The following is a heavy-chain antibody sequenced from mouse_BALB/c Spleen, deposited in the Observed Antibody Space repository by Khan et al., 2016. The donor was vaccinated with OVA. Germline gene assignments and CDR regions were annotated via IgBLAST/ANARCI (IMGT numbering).Heavy chain of an antibody. CDR3: ARVGIIYYGNYAYYFDY. Sequence: EVQRVESGGGLVQPGGSLKLSCAASGFTFSSYGMSWVRQTPDKRLELVATINTNVGSTYYPDSVKGRLTISRDNAKNTLYLQMSSLKSEDTAMYYCARVGIIYYGNYAYYFDYWGQGTTLTVSS. J-gene: IGHJ2*01. CDR2: INTNVGST. CDR1: GFTFSSYG. V-gene: IGHV5-6-3*01. D-gene: IGHD2-1*01.